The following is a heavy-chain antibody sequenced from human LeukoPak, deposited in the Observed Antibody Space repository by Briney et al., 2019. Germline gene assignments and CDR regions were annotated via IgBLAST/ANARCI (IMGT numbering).Heavy chain of an antibody. CDR2: IYSDGTI. J-gene: IGHJ4*02. Sequence: AGGSLRLSCAASGFTVSTNYMGWVRQAPGKGLEWVSIIYSDGTIYYADSVKGRFTISRDNAKNSLYLQMNSLRAEDTAVYYYAAFSSWLMVYANYWGQGTLVTVSS. D-gene: IGHD2-8*01. V-gene: IGHV3-53*01. CDR1: GFTVSTNY. CDR3: AAFSSWLMVYANY.